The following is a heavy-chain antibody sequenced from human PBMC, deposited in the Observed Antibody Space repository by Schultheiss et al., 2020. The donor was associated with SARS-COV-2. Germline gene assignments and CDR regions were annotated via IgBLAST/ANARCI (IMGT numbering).Heavy chain of an antibody. CDR2: IYYSGST. J-gene: IGHJ4*02. D-gene: IGHD6-6*01. CDR3: ARGMATRPSPFDY. Sequence: SETLSLTCTVSGGSISSGGYYWSWIRQPPGKGLEWIGYIYYSGSTYYNPSLKSRVTISIDTSKNQFSLRLSSVTAADTAIYYCARGMATRPSPFDYWGQGTLVTVSS. V-gene: IGHV4-30-4*01. CDR1: GGSISSGGYY.